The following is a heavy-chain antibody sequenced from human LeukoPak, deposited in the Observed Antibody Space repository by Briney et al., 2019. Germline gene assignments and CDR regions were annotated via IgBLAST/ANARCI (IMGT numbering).Heavy chain of an antibody. J-gene: IGHJ4*02. CDR2: ISSDGKTA. Sequence: GGSLRLSCSASGSTFSTYPIHWVRQAPGKGLEYVTAISSDGKTAYYADSVKGRFTISRDNSKNTVFLQMSSLSAEDSAVYYCVKARGYCSTSSCFLEYWGQGTLVTVSS. D-gene: IGHD2-2*01. CDR3: VKARGYCSTSSCFLEY. CDR1: GSTFSTYP. V-gene: IGHV3-64D*06.